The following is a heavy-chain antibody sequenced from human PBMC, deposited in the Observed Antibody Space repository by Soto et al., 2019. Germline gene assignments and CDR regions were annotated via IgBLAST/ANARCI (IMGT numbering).Heavy chain of an antibody. CDR2: ISGSGGSP. CDR1: GLIFSNYA. V-gene: IGHV3-23*01. CDR3: AREGDITAAVDY. J-gene: IGHJ4*02. D-gene: IGHD6-13*01. Sequence: EVQVLESGGVVVQPGGSLRLSCVAPGLIFSNYAMSWVRQAPGKGLEWVSGISGSGGSPHYADSAKGRFTISRDNSKNTLFLQMNTLRAEDTAVYYCAREGDITAAVDYWGQGTLVTVSS.